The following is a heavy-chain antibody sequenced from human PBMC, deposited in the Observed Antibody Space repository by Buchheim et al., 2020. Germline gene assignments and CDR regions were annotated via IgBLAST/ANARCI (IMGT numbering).Heavy chain of an antibody. Sequence: EVQLVDSGGGLVQRGGSLRLSCAASGFRFNTWLSWVRQAPGKGLEWVATLKEDGSEKYYVDSVKDRFTISRDDAKTSMFLQMNSLRVEDTAVYYCASGPGVLRMDVWGQGT. CDR3: ASGPGVLRMDV. CDR2: LKEDGSEK. V-gene: IGHV3-7*01. CDR1: GFRFNTW. D-gene: IGHD4/OR15-4a*01. J-gene: IGHJ6*02.